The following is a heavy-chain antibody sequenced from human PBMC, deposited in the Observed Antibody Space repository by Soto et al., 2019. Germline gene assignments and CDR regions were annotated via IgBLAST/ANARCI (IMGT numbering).Heavy chain of an antibody. CDR3: ASDPYYSASGF. J-gene: IGHJ4*02. V-gene: IGHV3-11*01. CDR1: GFRFSDHY. Sequence: QVQLVESGGGLVEPGGSLRLSCAASGFRFSDHYMTWIRQAPGKGLEWVSKISGGGSTKYYADYVKGRFSVSRDNAKNSLYLQMNSLRAEDTAVYYCASDPYYSASGFWGQGTLVTVSS. D-gene: IGHD3-10*01. CDR2: ISGGGSTK.